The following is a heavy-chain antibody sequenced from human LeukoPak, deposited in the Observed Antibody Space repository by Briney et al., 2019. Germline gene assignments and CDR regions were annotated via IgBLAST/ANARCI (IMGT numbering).Heavy chain of an antibody. V-gene: IGHV4-34*01. CDR1: GGSFSGYY. Sequence: SETLSLTCAVYGGSFSGYYWSLIRQPPGKGLEWIGEINHSGSTNYNPSLKSRVTISVDTSKNQFSLKLSSVTAADTAVYYCARGPGGDIVVVPAAKRFDYWGQGTLVTVSS. CDR2: INHSGST. D-gene: IGHD2-2*01. CDR3: ARGPGGDIVVVPAAKRFDY. J-gene: IGHJ4*02.